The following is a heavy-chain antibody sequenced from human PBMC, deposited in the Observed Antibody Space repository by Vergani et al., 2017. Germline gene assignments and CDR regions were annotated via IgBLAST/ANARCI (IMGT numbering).Heavy chain of an antibody. CDR3: ARDIIAANGMDV. Sequence: EVQLVESGGGLIQPGGSLRLSCAASGFTVSSNYMSWVRQAPGKGLEWVSVIYSGGSTYYADSVKGRFTISRDNAKNSLYLQMNSLRAEDTAVYYCARDIIAANGMDVWGQGTTVTVSS. D-gene: IGHD6-6*01. V-gene: IGHV3-53*01. CDR2: IYSGGST. J-gene: IGHJ6*02. CDR1: GFTVSSNY.